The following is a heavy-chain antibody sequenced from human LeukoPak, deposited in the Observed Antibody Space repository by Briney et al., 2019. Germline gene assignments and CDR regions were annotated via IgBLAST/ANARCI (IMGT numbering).Heavy chain of an antibody. CDR2: ISTSGLTI. Sequence: GGSLRLSCEASAFTFSNFWMNWVRQAPGKGLEWVSYISTSGLTIYYADSVKGRFTISRDNARNSLSLQINSLRAEDTAVYYCARDLRYGYGLGLFDYWGQGTLVTVSS. V-gene: IGHV3-48*04. CDR1: AFTFSNFW. D-gene: IGHD5-18*01. J-gene: IGHJ4*02. CDR3: ARDLRYGYGLGLFDY.